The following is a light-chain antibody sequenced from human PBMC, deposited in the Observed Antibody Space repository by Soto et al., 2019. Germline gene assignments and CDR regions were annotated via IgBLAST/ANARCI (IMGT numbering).Light chain of an antibody. Sequence: IQLTQSPSSLSASVGDRVTITCRASQDISSYLAWYQLKPGKAPKLLIYAASTLQSGVPSRFSSSESGTDFTLTISRLQPEDFASYYCQQLKSYPLTFGGGTKVEIK. V-gene: IGKV1-9*01. CDR1: QDISSY. J-gene: IGKJ4*01. CDR2: AAS. CDR3: QQLKSYPLT.